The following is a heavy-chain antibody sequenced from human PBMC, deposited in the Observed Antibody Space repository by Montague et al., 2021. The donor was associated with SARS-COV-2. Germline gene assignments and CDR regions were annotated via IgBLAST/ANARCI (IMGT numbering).Heavy chain of an antibody. V-gene: IGHV4-61*02. J-gene: IGHJ6*02. CDR2: LFVSGRT. Sequence: TLSLTCSVSGASISSGAYYWSWIRQPAGKGLEWIGRLFVSGRTSYNPSLKSRVTMSVGASENHFSLKVTSVTVADTAVYYCARLAGFHTYFAFDVWGQGTTVAVS. CDR1: GASISSGAYY. CDR3: ARLAGFHTYFAFDV. D-gene: IGHD6-19*01.